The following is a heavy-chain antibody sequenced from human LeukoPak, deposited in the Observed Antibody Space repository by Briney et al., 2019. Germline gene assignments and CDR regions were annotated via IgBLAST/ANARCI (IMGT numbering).Heavy chain of an antibody. CDR3: ARAYRFGEFFD. CDR1: GYTFTSYG. V-gene: IGHV7-4-1*02. J-gene: IGHJ4*02. Sequence: ASVKVSCKASGYTFTSYGISWVRQAPGQGLEWMGWINTDTGNPTYAQGFTGRFVFSLDTSVSTAYLQISSLKAEDTAVYYCARAYRFGEFFDWGQGTLVTVSS. CDR2: INTDTGNP. D-gene: IGHD3-10*01.